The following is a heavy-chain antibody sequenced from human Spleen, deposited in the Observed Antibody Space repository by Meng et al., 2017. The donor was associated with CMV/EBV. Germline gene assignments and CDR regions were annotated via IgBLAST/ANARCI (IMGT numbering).Heavy chain of an antibody. V-gene: IGHV3-48*04. J-gene: IGHJ4*02. CDR2: ISSSSSTI. Sequence: GESLKISCAASGFTFSKYNMNWVRQAPGKGLEWVSYISSSSSTIYYADSVKGRFTVSRDNAKNSVYLQMNSLRAEDTAVYYCARDFDNWGQGILVTVSS. CDR3: ARDFDN. CDR1: GFTFSKYN.